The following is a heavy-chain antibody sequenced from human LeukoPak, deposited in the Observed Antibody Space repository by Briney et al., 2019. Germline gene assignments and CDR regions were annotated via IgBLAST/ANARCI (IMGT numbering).Heavy chain of an antibody. CDR2: IYTSGSP. CDR1: GGSINDYY. V-gene: IGHV4-4*07. D-gene: IGHD1-1*01. Sequence: SATLSLTCTVSGGSINDYYWSWIRQPAGKGLEWIGRIYTSGSPNYNPSLKSRVTMSLDVSKNQFSLKLSSVTAADTAVYYCARDSRPLGSAWNDPFYFDYWGQGFLVTVSS. J-gene: IGHJ4*02. CDR3: ARDSRPLGSAWNDPFYFDY.